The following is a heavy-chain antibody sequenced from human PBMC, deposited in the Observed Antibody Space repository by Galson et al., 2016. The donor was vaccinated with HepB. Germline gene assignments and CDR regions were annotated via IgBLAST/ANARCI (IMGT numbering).Heavy chain of an antibody. CDR3: ARGENYAWYFDY. J-gene: IGHJ4*02. CDR2: IIPIFGTA. CDR1: GGTFSSYA. V-gene: IGHV1-69*13. Sequence: SVKVSCKASGGTFSSYAISWVRQAPGQELEWMGGIIPIFGTANYAQKFQGRVTITADESTSTAYMELSSLRSEDTAMYYCARGENYAWYFDYWGQGTLVTVSS. D-gene: IGHD1-7*01.